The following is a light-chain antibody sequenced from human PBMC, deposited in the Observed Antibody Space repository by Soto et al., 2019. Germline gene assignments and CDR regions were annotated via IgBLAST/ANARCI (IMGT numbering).Light chain of an antibody. J-gene: IGKJ4*01. CDR2: KAS. CDR1: QSISSW. Sequence: DIQMTQSPSTLSASVGDRVTITCRASQSISSWLAWYQQKPGKAPKLLIYKASTLESGVPSRFSGSGSGTEFTLTISSLQPDDFATYSCQQCNSIPLTFGGGTKVEIK. CDR3: QQCNSIPLT. V-gene: IGKV1-5*03.